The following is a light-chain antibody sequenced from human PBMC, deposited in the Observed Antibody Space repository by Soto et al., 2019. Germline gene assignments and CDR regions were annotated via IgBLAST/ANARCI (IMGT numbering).Light chain of an antibody. CDR1: QSISTY. Sequence: DIHMTQSPSSLAASIGDRITITCRASQSISTYLNWYQQKPGKAPTLLIYGASTLQNGDPSRFSGSGSATDYTLTISSLQPEEFATYYCQQSFITPPLTFGGGTKVEMK. CDR2: GAS. CDR3: QQSFITPPLT. V-gene: IGKV1-39*01. J-gene: IGKJ4*01.